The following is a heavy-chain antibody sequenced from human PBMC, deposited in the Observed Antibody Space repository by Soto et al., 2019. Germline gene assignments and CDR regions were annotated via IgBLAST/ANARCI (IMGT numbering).Heavy chain of an antibody. J-gene: IGHJ4*02. Sequence: ESGGGLVQPGGSLRLSCAASGFTFSDHFMDWVRRAPGKGLEWVGRIRNKAHSYTTQYAASVRGRFTISRDDSKSSLYLQMNNLKTEDTAVYYCARSSNTYYFDYWGQGTLVTVSS. V-gene: IGHV3-72*01. CDR2: IRNKAHSYTT. CDR3: ARSSNTYYFDY. CDR1: GFTFSDHF.